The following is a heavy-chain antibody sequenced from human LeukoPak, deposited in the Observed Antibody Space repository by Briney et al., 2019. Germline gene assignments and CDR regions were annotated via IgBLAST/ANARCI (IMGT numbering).Heavy chain of an antibody. J-gene: IGHJ4*02. CDR3: AKDRSCTNNICHGDFGY. D-gene: IGHD2-8*01. CDR2: MSGSGGDT. CDR1: GFTFSSYA. V-gene: IGHV3-23*01. Sequence: PGGSLRLSCAASGFTFSSYAMSWVRQAPGKGLEWVSGMSGSGGDTYYADSVKGRFTISRDNSKNTLYLQMNSLRAEDTAVYYCAKDRSCTNNICHGDFGYWGQGTLVTVSS.